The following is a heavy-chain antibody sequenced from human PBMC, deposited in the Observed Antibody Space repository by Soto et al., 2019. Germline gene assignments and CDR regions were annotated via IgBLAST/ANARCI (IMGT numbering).Heavy chain of an antibody. D-gene: IGHD3-10*01. Sequence: SETLSLTCTVSGGSISSSSYYWGWIRQPPGKGLEWIGSIYYSGSNYYNPTLKNRVTISVDTSKNQFSLKLSSVTAADTAVYYCARHAPPDGSGSYYWGQGTQVT. CDR3: ARHAPPDGSGSYY. J-gene: IGHJ4*02. V-gene: IGHV4-39*01. CDR1: GGSISSSSYY. CDR2: IYYSGSN.